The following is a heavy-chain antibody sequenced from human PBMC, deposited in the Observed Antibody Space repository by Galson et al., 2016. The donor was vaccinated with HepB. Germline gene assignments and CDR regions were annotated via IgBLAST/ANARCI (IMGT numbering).Heavy chain of an antibody. D-gene: IGHD6-13*01. V-gene: IGHV1-18*01. CDR1: GYTFSSYG. CDR3: ARGDSSWLNWFAP. CDR2: ISAYNGRT. Sequence: SVKVSCKASGYTFSSYGISWVRQAPGHGLEWMGWISAYNGRTNYAQKLQGRVTMTTDTSTSTAYMEMRSLRSDDTAVYYCARGDSSWLNWFAPWGQGTLVTVSS. J-gene: IGHJ5*02.